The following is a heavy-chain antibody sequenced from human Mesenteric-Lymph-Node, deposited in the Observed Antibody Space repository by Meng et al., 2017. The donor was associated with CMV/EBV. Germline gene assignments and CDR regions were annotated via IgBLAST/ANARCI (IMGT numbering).Heavy chain of an antibody. V-gene: IGHV1-2*04. J-gene: IGHJ1*01. CDR1: FTGYY. Sequence: FTGYYMPWVRQAPGQGLEWMGWINPNSGGTNYAQKFQGWVTMTRDTSISTAYMELSRLRSDDTAVYYCARGYSSSWYSTQKSGYFQHWGQGTLVTVSS. D-gene: IGHD6-13*01. CDR2: INPNSGGT. CDR3: ARGYSSSWYSTQKSGYFQH.